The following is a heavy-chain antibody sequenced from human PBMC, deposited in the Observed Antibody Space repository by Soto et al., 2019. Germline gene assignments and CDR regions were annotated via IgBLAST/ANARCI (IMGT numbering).Heavy chain of an antibody. D-gene: IGHD5-18*01. J-gene: IGHJ6*02. CDR1: GYTFSDFY. Sequence: ASVKLSCKASGYTFSDFYLHWVRQAPGHGLEWMGWTNPICGTTNYAQKFQDRVTITADESTSTAYMELSRLRSEDTAVYYCARTSVDTAMGNVYYYYGMDVWGQGTTVTVSS. CDR3: ARTSVDTAMGNVYYYYGMDV. CDR2: TNPICGTT. V-gene: IGHV1-69*13.